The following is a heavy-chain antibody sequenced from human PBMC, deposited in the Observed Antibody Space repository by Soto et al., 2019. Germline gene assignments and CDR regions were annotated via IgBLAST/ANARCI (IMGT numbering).Heavy chain of an antibody. Sequence: SSLRVSFTASGSTFTSGYMHWVRQDPGQGLDWMGIINPSGGSTSYAQKFQGRVTMTRDTSTSTVYMELSSLRSEDTAVYYCASTQRLRYFDWLSPDAFDIWGQGTMVTVSS. J-gene: IGHJ3*02. V-gene: IGHV1-46*01. CDR2: INPSGGST. D-gene: IGHD3-9*01. CDR3: ASTQRLRYFDWLSPDAFDI. CDR1: GSTFTSGY.